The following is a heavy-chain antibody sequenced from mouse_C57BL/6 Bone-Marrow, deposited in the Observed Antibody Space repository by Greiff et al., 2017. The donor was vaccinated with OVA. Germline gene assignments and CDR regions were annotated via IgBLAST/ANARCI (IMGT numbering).Heavy chain of an antibody. V-gene: IGHV3-6*01. D-gene: IGHD2-4*01. J-gene: IGHJ4*01. CDR3: ATPYDYYYAMDY. CDR1: GYSITSGYY. Sequence: EVQLVESGPGLVKPSQSLSLTCSVTGYSITSGYYWNWIRQFPGNKLEWMGYISYDGSNNYNPSLKNRISITRDTSKNQFFLKLNSVTTEDTATYYCATPYDYYYAMDYWGQGTSVTVSS. CDR2: ISYDGSN.